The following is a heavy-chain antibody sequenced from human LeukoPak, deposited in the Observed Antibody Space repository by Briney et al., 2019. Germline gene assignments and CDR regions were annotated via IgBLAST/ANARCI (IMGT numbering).Heavy chain of an antibody. J-gene: IGHJ6*02. CDR1: GFTVSSNY. CDR2: IYSGGRT. Sequence: PGGSLRLSCAASGFTVSSNYMSWVRQAPGKGLEWVSVIYSGGRTYYADSVKGRFTISRDNSKNTLYLQMNSLRAEDTAVYYCARGYSSYGMDVWGQGTTVTVSS. D-gene: IGHD6-13*01. V-gene: IGHV3-66*01. CDR3: ARGYSSYGMDV.